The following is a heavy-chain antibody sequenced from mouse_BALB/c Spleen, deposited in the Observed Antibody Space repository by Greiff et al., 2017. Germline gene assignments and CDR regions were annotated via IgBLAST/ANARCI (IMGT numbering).Heavy chain of an antibody. CDR3: ARRYYGSSGNYAMDY. D-gene: IGHD1-1*01. J-gene: IGHJ4*01. V-gene: IGHV5-6*01. CDR2: ISSGGGYT. CDR1: GFTFSSYG. Sequence: EVQVVESGGDLVKPGGSLKLSCAASGFTFSSYGMSWVRQTPDKRLEWVATISSGGGYTYYPDSVKGRFTISRDNAKNTLYLQMSSLKSEDTAMYYCARRYYGSSGNYAMDYWGQGTSVTVSS.